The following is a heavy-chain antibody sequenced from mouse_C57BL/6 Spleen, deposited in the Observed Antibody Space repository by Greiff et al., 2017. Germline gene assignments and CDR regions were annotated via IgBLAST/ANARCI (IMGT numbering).Heavy chain of an antibody. J-gene: IGHJ4*01. CDR2: INPNNGGT. Sequence: EVQLVESGPELVKPGASVKIPCKASGYTFTDYNMDWVKQSHGKSLEWIGDINPNNGGTIYNQKFKGKATLTVDKSSSTAYMELRSLTSEDTAVYYCARPIVTTRAMDYWGQGTSVTVSS. CDR1: GYTFTDYN. V-gene: IGHV1-18*01. CDR3: ARPIVTTRAMDY. D-gene: IGHD2-5*01.